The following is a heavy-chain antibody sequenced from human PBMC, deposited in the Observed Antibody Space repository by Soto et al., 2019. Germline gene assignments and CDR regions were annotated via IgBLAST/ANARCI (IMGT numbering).Heavy chain of an antibody. J-gene: IGHJ4*02. CDR3: AKITFGGVTIDY. D-gene: IGHD3-16*01. V-gene: IGHV4-59*01. CDR1: GGSISSYY. Sequence: SETLSLTCTVSGGSISSYYWSWIRQPPGKGLEWIGYIYYSGSTNYNPSLKSRVTTSVDTSKNQFSLKLSSVTAADTAVYYCAKITFGGVTIDYWGQGTLVTVYS. CDR2: IYYSGST.